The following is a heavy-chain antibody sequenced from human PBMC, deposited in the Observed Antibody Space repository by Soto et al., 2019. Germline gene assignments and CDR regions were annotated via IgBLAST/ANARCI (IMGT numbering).Heavy chain of an antibody. CDR1: GGSISSSNW. J-gene: IGHJ5*02. CDR2: IYHSGST. D-gene: IGHD6-13*01. CDR3: ARDSSSWYRNWFDP. Sequence: PSETLSLTCAVSGGSISSSNWWSWVRQPPGKGLEWIGEIYHSGSTNYNPSLKSRVTISVDKSKNQFSLKLSSVTAADTAVYYCARDSSSWYRNWFDPWGQGTLVTVSS. V-gene: IGHV4-4*02.